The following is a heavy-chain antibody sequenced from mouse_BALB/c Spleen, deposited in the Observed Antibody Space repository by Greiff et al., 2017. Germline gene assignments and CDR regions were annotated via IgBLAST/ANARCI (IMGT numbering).Heavy chain of an antibody. V-gene: IGHV1S81*02. D-gene: IGHD2-3*01. Sequence: QVQLQQSGAELVKPGASVKLSCKASGYTFTSYWMHWVKQRPGQGLEWIGEINPSNGRTNYNEKFKSKATLTVDKSSSTAYMQLSSLTSEDSAVYYCARIDGYLDYWGQGTTLTVSS. CDR3: ARIDGYLDY. CDR1: GYTFTSYW. J-gene: IGHJ2*01. CDR2: INPSNGRT.